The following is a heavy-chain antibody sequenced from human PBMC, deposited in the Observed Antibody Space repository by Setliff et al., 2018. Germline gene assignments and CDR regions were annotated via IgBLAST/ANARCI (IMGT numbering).Heavy chain of an antibody. J-gene: IGHJ4*02. Sequence: SETLSLTCTVSGGSISSSSYQWGWVRQTPGKGLEWIGSIYYSGTAYYNPSLKSRVTISVDTSKNQFSLQVTPVTATDTAVYYCARHEFVGGYYGSVTYRHFDYWGQGILVTVS. V-gene: IGHV4-39*01. CDR3: ARHEFVGGYYGSVTYRHFDY. CDR1: GGSISSSSYQ. CDR2: IYYSGTA. D-gene: IGHD3-10*01.